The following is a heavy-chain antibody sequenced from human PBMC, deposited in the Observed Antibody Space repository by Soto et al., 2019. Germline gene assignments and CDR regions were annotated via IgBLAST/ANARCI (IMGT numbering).Heavy chain of an antibody. CDR3: AKKVNSGSGSQFFDY. Sequence: PGGSLRLSCAASGFTFSSYSMSWVRQAPGKGLEWVSGFRSGGDDDTTYYADSVRGRFTISRDNSKNTLFLQMNSLGAEDTAIYYCAKKVNSGSGSQFFDYWGQGTLVTVSS. CDR2: FRSGGDDDTT. J-gene: IGHJ4*02. D-gene: IGHD3-10*01. V-gene: IGHV3-23*01. CDR1: GFTFSSYS.